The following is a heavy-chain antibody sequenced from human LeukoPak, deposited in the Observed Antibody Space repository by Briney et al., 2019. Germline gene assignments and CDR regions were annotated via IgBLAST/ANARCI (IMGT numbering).Heavy chain of an antibody. CDR1: GFTFTSAW. CDR3: STLTSRYLPDS. V-gene: IGHV3-15*07. Sequence: GGSLRLSCGASGFTFTSAWMNWVRQAPGKGLEWVGRIKRKADGETTDYAAPVKGRFTFSRDDSKNMLYLQMNGLKSEDTAVYYCSTLTSRYLPDSWGQGTLVTVSS. D-gene: IGHD3-9*01. CDR2: IKRKADGETT. J-gene: IGHJ4*02.